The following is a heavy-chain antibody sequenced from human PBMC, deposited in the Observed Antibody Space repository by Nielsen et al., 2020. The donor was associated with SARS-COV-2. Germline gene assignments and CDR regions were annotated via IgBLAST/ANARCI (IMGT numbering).Heavy chain of an antibody. CDR2: MSGSSSYI. V-gene: IGHV3-11*05. CDR3: ARVAGTPPVSYSYFDL. D-gene: IGHD6-19*01. J-gene: IGHJ2*01. CDR1: GFTFSDYY. Sequence: GGSLRLSCAGSGFTFSDYYMSWIRPAPGKGLEWVAQMSGSSSYIHYADSVKGRYTISKDSAKNSLYLQMNSLRAEDTAVYYCARVAGTPPVSYSYFDLWGRGTLVTVSS.